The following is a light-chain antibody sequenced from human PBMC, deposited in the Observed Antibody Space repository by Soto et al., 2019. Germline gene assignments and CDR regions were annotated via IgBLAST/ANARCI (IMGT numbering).Light chain of an antibody. Sequence: EIVMTQSPATLSVSPGERATLSCRASQSVSINLAWYQQKPGQAPRLLIYGASTRATGIPARFSGSGSGTEFTLTISSLQSEDFAVYYCQQYNNCPPLAFGQGTKVDIK. V-gene: IGKV3-15*01. J-gene: IGKJ1*01. CDR1: QSVSIN. CDR2: GAS. CDR3: QQYNNCPPLA.